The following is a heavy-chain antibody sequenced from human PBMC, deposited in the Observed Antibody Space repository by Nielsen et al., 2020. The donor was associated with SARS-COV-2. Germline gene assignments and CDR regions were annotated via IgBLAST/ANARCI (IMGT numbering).Heavy chain of an antibody. Sequence: GESLKISCAASGFTVSSNYMSWVRQAPGKGLEWVSVIYSGGSTYYADSVKGRFTISRDNAKNSLFLQMSSLRAEDTAVYYCARDRTDLYGYYYYAMDVWGQGTTVTVSS. V-gene: IGHV3-53*01. CDR2: IYSGGST. D-gene: IGHD3/OR15-3a*01. J-gene: IGHJ6*02. CDR3: ARDRTDLYGYYYYAMDV. CDR1: GFTVSSNY.